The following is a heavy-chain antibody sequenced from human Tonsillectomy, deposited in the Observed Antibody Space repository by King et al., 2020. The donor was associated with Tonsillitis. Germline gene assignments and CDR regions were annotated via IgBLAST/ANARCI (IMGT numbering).Heavy chain of an antibody. CDR2: ISYDGNNK. CDR1: GFTFSDYA. Sequence: VQLVESGGGVVQPGRSLRLSCAASGFTFSDYAMHWVRQAPGKGLEWVAIISYDGNNKYYADSVKGRFTISRDNSKKTLYLQMNSLRAEDTAVYYCVSDGGECLEWTPWGQGTLVTVSS. D-gene: IGHD3-3*01. J-gene: IGHJ5*02. CDR3: VSDGGECLEWTP. V-gene: IGHV3-30-3*01.